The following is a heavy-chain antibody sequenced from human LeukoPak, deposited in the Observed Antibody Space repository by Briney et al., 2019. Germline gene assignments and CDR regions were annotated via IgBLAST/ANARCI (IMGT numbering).Heavy chain of an antibody. CDR3: ARLPTYS. D-gene: IGHD3-16*01. Sequence: SETLSLTCAVYGGSFSGYYWSWIRHPPGKALEWIGYIYHTGSNNYKYSLKSRVTISLDTSKNRFSLRLTSVTAADTARYYCARLPTYSWGQGTLVTVSS. V-gene: IGHV4-34*01. CDR1: GGSFSGYY. J-gene: IGHJ4*02. CDR2: IYHTGSN.